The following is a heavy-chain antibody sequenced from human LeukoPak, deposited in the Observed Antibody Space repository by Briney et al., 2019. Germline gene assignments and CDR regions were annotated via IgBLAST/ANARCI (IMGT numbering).Heavy chain of an antibody. CDR2: ISTSGNTI. V-gene: IGHV3-48*03. D-gene: IGHD5-18*01. CDR1: GFSFSSYE. Sequence: PVGSLRLSCAASGFSFSSYEMNWVRQAPGKGLEWVSCISTSGNTIYYSDSVKGRFTVSRDNARNSLYLQMNSLRAEDTAVYYCARDGPGYSFDYWGQGTLVTVSS. J-gene: IGHJ4*02. CDR3: ARDGPGYSFDY.